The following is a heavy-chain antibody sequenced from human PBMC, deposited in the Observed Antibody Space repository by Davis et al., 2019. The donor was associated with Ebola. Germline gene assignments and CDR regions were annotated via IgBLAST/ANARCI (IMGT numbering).Heavy chain of an antibody. J-gene: IGHJ5*02. V-gene: IGHV1-18*04. D-gene: IGHD1-26*01. CDR2: ISAYNGNT. Sequence: AASVKVSCKASGYTFTGYYMHWVRQAPGQGLEWMGWISAYNGNTNYAQKLQGRVTMTTDTSTSTAYMELRSLRSDDTAVYYCARPVVGATGWFDPWGQGTLVTVSS. CDR3: ARPVVGATGWFDP. CDR1: GYTFTGYY.